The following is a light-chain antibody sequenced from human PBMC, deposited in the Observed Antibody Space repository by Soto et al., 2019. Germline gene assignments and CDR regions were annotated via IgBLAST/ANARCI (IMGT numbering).Light chain of an antibody. CDR1: QSISGA. J-gene: IGKJ1*01. CDR2: GES. Sequence: VMTQSPATLSVSPGGSATLSCRASQSISGALAWYQQKTGQAPRLLIYGESTRATSFPDRFSGSGSGTELNLTISRLQPEDFATYYCLQHNSYPWTCGQGTKVDIK. V-gene: IGKV3-15*01. CDR3: LQHNSYPWT.